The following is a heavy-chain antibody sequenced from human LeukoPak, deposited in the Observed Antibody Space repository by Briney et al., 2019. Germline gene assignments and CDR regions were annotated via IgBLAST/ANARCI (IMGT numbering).Heavy chain of an antibody. J-gene: IGHJ4*02. CDR3: ARDKSRDGYVYYLDY. Sequence: GGSLRLSCAASGLTFSSYWMSWVRQAPGKGLEWVANVKQDGSEKYYVDSVKGRFTISRDNAKNSLYLQMNSLRAEDTAVYYCARDKSRDGYVYYLDYWGQGTLVTVSS. D-gene: IGHD5-24*01. CDR1: GLTFSSYW. V-gene: IGHV3-7*01. CDR2: VKQDGSEK.